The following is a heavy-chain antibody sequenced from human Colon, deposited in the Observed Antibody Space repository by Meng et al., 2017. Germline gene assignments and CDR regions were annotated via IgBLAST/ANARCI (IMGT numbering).Heavy chain of an antibody. CDR2: MFYGGFP. CDR3: ARVTTSVRARSFDF. V-gene: IGHV4-4*02. CDR1: VGAIRSSNW. D-gene: IGHD4-11*01. Sequence: VGLREAGPRGVKPSGTSSFLCVLSVGAIRSSNWWSWVRQPPGRGLEWIGSMFYGGFPYLNPSLKSRVSILLDTSKNHFSLNLTSVTAADTAVHFCARVTTSVRARSFDFWGQGILVTVSS. J-gene: IGHJ4*02.